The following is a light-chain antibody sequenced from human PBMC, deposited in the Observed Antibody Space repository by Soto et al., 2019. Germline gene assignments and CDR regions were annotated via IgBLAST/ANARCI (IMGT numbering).Light chain of an antibody. CDR3: QHYGGSAWS. CDR2: TTS. Sequence: EIVLTQSPGTLSLAPGERASLSCRASQSLPSTYLAWYQQKPGQAPRLLIHTTSSRATGIPDRFSGSGSGTDFTLTISRLEPEDFAVFYCQHYGGSAWSFGQGTKVDI. CDR1: QSLPSTY. V-gene: IGKV3-20*01. J-gene: IGKJ1*01.